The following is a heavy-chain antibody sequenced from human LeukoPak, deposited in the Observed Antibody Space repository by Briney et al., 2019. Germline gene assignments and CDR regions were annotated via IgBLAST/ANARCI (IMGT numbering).Heavy chain of an antibody. Sequence: SETLSLTCAVYGESFSGHYWTWIRQPPGEGLEWIGEINHSGITNYNPSLKSRVIISVDTSKNQFSLKLSSVTAADTAVYYCARAVTARPLDYWGQGTLVTVSS. CDR1: GESFSGHY. J-gene: IGHJ4*02. CDR3: ARAVTARPLDY. D-gene: IGHD6-6*01. V-gene: IGHV4-34*01. CDR2: INHSGIT.